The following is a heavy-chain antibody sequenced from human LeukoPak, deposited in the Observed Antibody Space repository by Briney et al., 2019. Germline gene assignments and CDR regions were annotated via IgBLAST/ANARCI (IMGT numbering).Heavy chain of an antibody. J-gene: IGHJ4*02. V-gene: IGHV3-48*01. CDR1: GFIFSSYA. Sequence: GGSLRLSCAASGFIFSSYAMSWVRQAPGKGLEWVSYISSSSSTIYYADSVKGRFTISRDNAKNSLYLQMNSLRAEDTAVYYCAREPGIAAADEAGFDYWGQGTLVTVSS. CDR3: AREPGIAAADEAGFDY. D-gene: IGHD6-13*01. CDR2: ISSSSSTI.